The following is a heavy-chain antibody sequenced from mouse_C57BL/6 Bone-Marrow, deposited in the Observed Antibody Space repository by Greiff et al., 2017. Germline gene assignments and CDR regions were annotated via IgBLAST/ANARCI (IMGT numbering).Heavy chain of an antibody. Sequence: EVKLQESGAELVKPGASVKLSCTASGFNIKDYYMHWVKQRTEQGLEWIGRIDPEDGETNYAPKFPGQATITADTSSNTAYLQLSRLTSEDTAVYYCARSDYGSGRWYFDVWGTGTTVTVSS. V-gene: IGHV14-2*01. J-gene: IGHJ1*03. CDR2: IDPEDGET. D-gene: IGHD1-1*01. CDR1: GFNIKDYY. CDR3: ARSDYGSGRWYFDV.